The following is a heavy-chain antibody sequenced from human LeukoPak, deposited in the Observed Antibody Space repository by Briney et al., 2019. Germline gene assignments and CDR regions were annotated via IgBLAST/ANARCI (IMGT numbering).Heavy chain of an antibody. CDR2: ISWNSGSI. Sequence: PGRSLRLSCAASGFTFDDYAMHWVRQAPGKGLEWVSGISWNSGSIGYADSVKGRFTISRDNAKNSLYLQMNSLRAEDTALYYCAKDIYGDSSSGMDVWGQGTTVTVSS. D-gene: IGHD4-17*01. V-gene: IGHV3-9*01. CDR1: GFTFDDYA. J-gene: IGHJ6*02. CDR3: AKDIYGDSSSGMDV.